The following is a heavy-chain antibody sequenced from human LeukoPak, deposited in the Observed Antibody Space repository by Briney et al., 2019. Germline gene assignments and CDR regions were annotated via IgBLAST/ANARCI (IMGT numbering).Heavy chain of an antibody. V-gene: IGHV3-21*01. CDR3: ARDLTIFGVVIVDYGMDV. CDR1: GFTFSSCS. Sequence: PGGSLRLSCAASGFTFSSCSMNWVRQAPGKGLEWVSSISSSSSYIYYADSVKGRFTISRDDAKNSLYLQMNSLRAEDTAVYYCARDLTIFGVVIVDYGMDVWGQGTTVTVSS. CDR2: ISSSSSYI. D-gene: IGHD3-3*01. J-gene: IGHJ6*02.